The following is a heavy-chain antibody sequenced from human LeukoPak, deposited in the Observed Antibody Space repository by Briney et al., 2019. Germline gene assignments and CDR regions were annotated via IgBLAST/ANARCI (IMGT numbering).Heavy chain of an antibody. D-gene: IGHD2-8*01. Sequence: VASVKVSCKASGYTFTGYYMHWVRQAPGQGLEWMGWINPNSGGTNYAQKFQGRVTMTRDTSISTAYMELSRLRSDDTAVYYCARDQDIVLMVYAIRDAFDIWGQGTMVTVSS. V-gene: IGHV1-2*02. J-gene: IGHJ3*02. CDR3: ARDQDIVLMVYAIRDAFDI. CDR1: GYTFTGYY. CDR2: INPNSGGT.